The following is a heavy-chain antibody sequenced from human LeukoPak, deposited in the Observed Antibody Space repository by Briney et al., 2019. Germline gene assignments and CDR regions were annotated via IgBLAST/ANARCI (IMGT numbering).Heavy chain of an antibody. CDR3: TTDAGYDSGWYNY. V-gene: IGHV3-15*01. D-gene: IGHD6-19*01. CDR2: IKRNTEGGTI. CDR1: GFIFSNAY. Sequence: PGGSLRLSCAASGFIFSNAYMKWVRQAPGKGLEWGGRIKRNTEGGTIDYAAPGKGRFTISREDSKNMVYLQMNSLKTEDTAVYYCTTDAGYDSGWYNYWGQGILVTVSS. J-gene: IGHJ1*01.